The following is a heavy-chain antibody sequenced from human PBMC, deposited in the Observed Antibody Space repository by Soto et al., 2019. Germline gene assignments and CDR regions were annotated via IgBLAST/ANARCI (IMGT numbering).Heavy chain of an antibody. J-gene: IGHJ6*02. CDR3: ASRPPRTYYYYGMDG. CDR1: GFLFRTYE. CDR2: ISTSGSTI. Sequence: EVQLVESGGGLVQPGGSLRLSCAASGFLFRTYEMNWVRQSPGKGLEWVSSISTSGSTIYYADSVKGRFTISRDNAKNSLSLQMNSLGAEDTAVYYCASRPPRTYYYYGMDGWGQGTTVTVSS. V-gene: IGHV3-48*03.